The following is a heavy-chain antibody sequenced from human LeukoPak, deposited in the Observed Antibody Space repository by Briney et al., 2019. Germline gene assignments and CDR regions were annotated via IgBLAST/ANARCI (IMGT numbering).Heavy chain of an antibody. J-gene: IGHJ3*02. V-gene: IGHV3-64*01. CDR2: ISSNGGST. Sequence: PGGSLRLSCAASGFTFSSYAMHWVRQAPGKGLEYVSAISSNGGSTYYANSVKGRFTISRDNSKNTLYLQMGSLRAEDMAVYYCARGSRYNWNTRGSDAFDIWGQGTMVTVSS. D-gene: IGHD1/OR15-1a*01. CDR1: GFTFSSYA. CDR3: ARGSRYNWNTRGSDAFDI.